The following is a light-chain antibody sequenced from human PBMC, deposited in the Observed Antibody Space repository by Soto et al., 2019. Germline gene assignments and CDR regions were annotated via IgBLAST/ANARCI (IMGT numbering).Light chain of an antibody. CDR1: SSNIGAGYD. CDR2: GNS. J-gene: IGLJ2*01. Sequence: LTQPPSVSGAPGQRVTISCTGSSSNIGAGYDVHWYQQLPGTAPKLLIYGNSNRPSGVPDRFSGSKSGTSASLAITGLQAEDEADYYCQSYDSSLRVVFGGGTKPPS. V-gene: IGLV1-40*01. CDR3: QSYDSSLRVV.